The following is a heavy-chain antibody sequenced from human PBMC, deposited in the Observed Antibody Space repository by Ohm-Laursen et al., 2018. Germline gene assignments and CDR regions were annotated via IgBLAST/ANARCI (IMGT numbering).Heavy chain of an antibody. CDR1: GFTFGDYA. D-gene: IGHD6-19*01. CDR2: ISGSGGST. Sequence: SLRLSCAASGFTFGDYAMSWVRQAPGKGLEWVSSISGSGGSTYYADSVKGRFTISRDNSKNTLYLQMNSLRAEDTAVYYCAKGLPVAVAANRYFDYWGQGTVVTVSS. J-gene: IGHJ4*02. CDR3: AKGLPVAVAANRYFDY. V-gene: IGHV3-23*01.